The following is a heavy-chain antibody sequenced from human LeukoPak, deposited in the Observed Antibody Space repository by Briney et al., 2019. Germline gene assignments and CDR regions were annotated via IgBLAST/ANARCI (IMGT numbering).Heavy chain of an antibody. Sequence: ASVKVSCKASGGTFSSYAISWVRQAPGQGLEWMGGIIPIFGTANYAQKFQGRVTITADESTSTAYMELSSLRSEDTAVYYCASEGRWPYYFDYWGQGTLVTVSS. CDR3: ASEGRWPYYFDY. V-gene: IGHV1-69*13. CDR1: GGTFSSYA. CDR2: IIPIFGTA. J-gene: IGHJ4*02. D-gene: IGHD5-24*01.